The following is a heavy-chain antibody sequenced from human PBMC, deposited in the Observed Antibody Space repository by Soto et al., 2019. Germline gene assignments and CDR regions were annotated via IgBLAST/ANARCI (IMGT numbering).Heavy chain of an antibody. CDR2: INAGNGNP. CDR3: ARSIVVVTAADY. J-gene: IGHJ4*02. V-gene: IGHV1-3*01. D-gene: IGHD2-21*02. CDR1: GYTFTSYA. Sequence: QVQLVQSGAEVKKPGASVKVSCKASGYTFTSYAMHWVRQAPGQRLEWMGWINAGNGNPKYSQKFQVRVTITRDTPASTAYMELRSLRSEDTAVYYCARSIVVVTAADYWGQGTLVTVSS.